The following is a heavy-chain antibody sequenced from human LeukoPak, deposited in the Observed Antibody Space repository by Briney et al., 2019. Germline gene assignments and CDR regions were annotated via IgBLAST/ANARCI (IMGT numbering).Heavy chain of an antibody. V-gene: IGHV3-66*04. CDR1: GFIASNKY. CDR3: ARRRGGYGEGELDY. J-gene: IGHJ4*02. D-gene: IGHD4-17*01. CDR2: IRSDGTT. Sequence: PGGALRLSCAASGFIASNKYMSWVRQAPGKGLEWVSTIRSDGTTGYADSVKGRFTISRDDSKNTVYLQMDSLRVGDTAVYSCARRRGGYGEGELDYWGQGTLVTVSS.